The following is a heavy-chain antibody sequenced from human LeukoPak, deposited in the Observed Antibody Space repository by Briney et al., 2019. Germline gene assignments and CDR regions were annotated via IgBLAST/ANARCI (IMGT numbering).Heavy chain of an antibody. D-gene: IGHD2-21*02. J-gene: IGHJ4*02. V-gene: IGHV3-30-3*01. CDR1: GFTFSSYA. Sequence: GGSLRLSCAASGFTFSSYAMHWVRQAPGKGLEWVAVISYDGSNKYYADSVKGRFTISRDNSKNTLYLQMNSLRAEDTAVYYCARGRGLHIVVVTATGPFDYWGQGTLVTVSS. CDR2: ISYDGSNK. CDR3: ARGRGLHIVVVTATGPFDY.